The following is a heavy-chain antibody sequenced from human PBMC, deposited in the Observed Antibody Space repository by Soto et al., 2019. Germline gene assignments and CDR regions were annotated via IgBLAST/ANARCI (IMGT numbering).Heavy chain of an antibody. V-gene: IGHV1-2*02. Sequence: QVQLVQSGAEVKKPGASVKVSCKASGYTFTGYYMHWVRQAPGQGLEWMGWINPNSGGTNYAQKFQGRVTMTRDTSISTAYMELSRLRSDDTAVYYCARDQYSSGWWFKGGFDPSYYFDYWGQGTLVTVSS. D-gene: IGHD6-19*01. CDR2: INPNSGGT. J-gene: IGHJ4*02. CDR1: GYTFTGYY. CDR3: ARDQYSSGWWFKGGFDPSYYFDY.